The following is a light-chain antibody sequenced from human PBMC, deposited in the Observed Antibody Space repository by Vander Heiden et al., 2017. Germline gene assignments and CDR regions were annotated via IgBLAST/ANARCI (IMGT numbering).Light chain of an antibody. J-gene: IGLJ2*01. CDR1: SSDVGSYNL. CDR3: CSYAGSSTYVV. V-gene: IGLV2-23*01. Sequence: QSALTQPASVSGSPGQSITISCTGTSSDVGSYNLVSWYQQHPGKAPKLMISEGSKRPSGVSNRFSGSKSGNTASLTISGLQAEDEADYYCCSYAGSSTYVVFGRGTKVTVL. CDR2: EGS.